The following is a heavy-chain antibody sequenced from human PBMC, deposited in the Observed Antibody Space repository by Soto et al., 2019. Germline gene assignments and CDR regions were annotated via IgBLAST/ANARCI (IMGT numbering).Heavy chain of an antibody. Sequence: SETLSLTCTVSGGSISSSSYYWGWIRQPPGKGLEWIGSIYYSGSTYYNPSLKSRVTISVDTSKNQFSLKLSSVTAADTAVYYCARDSGYDLDYWGQGTLVTVSS. D-gene: IGHD5-12*01. J-gene: IGHJ4*02. V-gene: IGHV4-39*07. CDR1: GGSISSSSYY. CDR2: IYYSGST. CDR3: ARDSGYDLDY.